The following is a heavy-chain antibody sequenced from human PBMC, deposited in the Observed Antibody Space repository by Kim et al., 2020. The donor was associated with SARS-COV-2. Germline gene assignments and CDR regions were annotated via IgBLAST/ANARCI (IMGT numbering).Heavy chain of an antibody. D-gene: IGHD6-19*01. CDR2: IYYSGST. CDR3: ARERIAVAGTGYFQH. V-gene: IGHV4-39*02. Sequence: SETLSLTFTVSGGSISSSTYYWGWIRQPPGKGLEWIGSIYYSGSTYYNPSLKSRVTISVDTSKNQFSLKLSSVTAADTAVYYCARERIAVAGTGYFQHWGQGTLVTVSS. J-gene: IGHJ1*01. CDR1: GGSISSSTYY.